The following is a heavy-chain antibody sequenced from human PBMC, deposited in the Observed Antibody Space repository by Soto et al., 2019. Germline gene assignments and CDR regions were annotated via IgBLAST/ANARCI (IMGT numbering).Heavy chain of an antibody. Sequence: SETLSLTCAVSGYAISSGSYWDWIRQPPGKGLEWIGSIYHSGNTYFNPSPESRVTISVDTSKNKFSLKLSSVTAADTAVYYCVRDFVTNNDWLGPWGQGILFTVSS. J-gene: IGHJ5*02. CDR1: GYAISSGSY. CDR3: VRDFVTNNDWLGP. V-gene: IGHV4-38-2*02. CDR2: IYHSGNT. D-gene: IGHD2-15*01.